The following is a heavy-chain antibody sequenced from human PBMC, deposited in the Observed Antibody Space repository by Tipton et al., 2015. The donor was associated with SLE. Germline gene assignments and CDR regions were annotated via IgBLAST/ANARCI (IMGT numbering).Heavy chain of an antibody. Sequence: TLSLTCTVSGGSISSSSYYWGWIRQPPGKGLEWIGSIYYSGSTYYNPSLKSRVTISVDTSKNQFSLKLSSVTAADTAVYYCARDFFDYWGQGTLVTVSS. V-gene: IGHV4-39*07. CDR2: IYYSGST. CDR3: ARDFFDY. J-gene: IGHJ4*02. CDR1: GGSISSSSYY.